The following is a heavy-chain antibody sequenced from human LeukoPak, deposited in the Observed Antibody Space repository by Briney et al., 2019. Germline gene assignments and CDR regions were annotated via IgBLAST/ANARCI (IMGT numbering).Heavy chain of an antibody. Sequence: GGSLRLSCAASGFTFSSYWMHWVRQAPGKGLVWVSRINSDGSSTSYADSVKGRFTISRDNAKNTLYLQMNSLRAEETAVYYCARDVRTRDGNDAFDIWGQGTMVTVSS. V-gene: IGHV3-74*01. D-gene: IGHD5-24*01. J-gene: IGHJ3*02. CDR3: ARDVRTRDGNDAFDI. CDR2: INSDGSST. CDR1: GFTFSSYW.